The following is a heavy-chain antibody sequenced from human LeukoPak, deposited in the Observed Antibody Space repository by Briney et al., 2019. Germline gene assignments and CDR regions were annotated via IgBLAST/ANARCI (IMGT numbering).Heavy chain of an antibody. CDR3: ATLVGYASFFDY. Sequence: SMKISSNGSGYSFTSYWNGWVRHVAGKGVEYMGIIYPGDSDTRYSPTFQGQVTISADKSISTAYLQWSSLKASDTAMYYCATLVGYASFFDYWGQGTLVTVSS. J-gene: IGHJ4*02. D-gene: IGHD2-8*01. CDR2: IYPGDSDT. CDR1: GYSFTSYW. V-gene: IGHV5-51*01.